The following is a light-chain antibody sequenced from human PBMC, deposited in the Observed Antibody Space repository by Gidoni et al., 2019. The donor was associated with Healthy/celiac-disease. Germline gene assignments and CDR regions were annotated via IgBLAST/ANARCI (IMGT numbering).Light chain of an antibody. CDR3: QQYYSFPPT. J-gene: IGKJ1*01. CDR2: AAS. CDR1: EGISSY. Sequence: VIRMNHSPSLLSASTGDRVTISRQLSEGISSYLDWYQQKPGKAPELLIYAASTLQSGVPSRFSGSGSGTDFTFTISCLQAEDIATYYCQQYYSFPPTFGQGTKVEIK. V-gene: IGKV1D-8*01.